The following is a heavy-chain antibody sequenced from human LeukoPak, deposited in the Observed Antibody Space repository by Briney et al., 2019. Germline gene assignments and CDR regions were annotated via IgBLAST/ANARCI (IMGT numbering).Heavy chain of an antibody. J-gene: IGHJ4*02. CDR3: ARGHCSSTSCSNFGY. D-gene: IGHD2-2*01. V-gene: IGHV3-30*04. CDR1: GFTFSSYA. CDR2: ISYDGSNK. Sequence: PGGSLRLSCAASGFTFSSYAMHWVRQAPGKGLEWVAVISYDGSNKYYADSVKGRFTISRDNSKNTLYLQMNSLRAEDTAVYYCARGHCSSTSCSNFGYWGQGTLVTVSS.